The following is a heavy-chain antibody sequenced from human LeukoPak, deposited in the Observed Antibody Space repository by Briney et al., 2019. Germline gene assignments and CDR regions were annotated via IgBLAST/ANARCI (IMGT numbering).Heavy chain of an antibody. J-gene: IGHJ5*02. CDR1: GGSFSDYY. CDR2: INRSGST. D-gene: IGHD3-16*01. V-gene: IGHV4-34*01. Sequence: SETLSLTCAANGGSFSDYYWAWIRQPPGKGPEWIGEINRSGSTHYNPSLRSRVSISIDTSKNQFSLKLSSVNAADTAVYYCARHYGPWGQGTLVTVSS. CDR3: ARHYGP.